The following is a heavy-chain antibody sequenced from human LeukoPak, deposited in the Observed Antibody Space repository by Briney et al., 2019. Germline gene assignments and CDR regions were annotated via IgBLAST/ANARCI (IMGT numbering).Heavy chain of an antibody. CDR1: GFTFSSYG. CDR2: IRYDGSNK. J-gene: IGHJ4*02. V-gene: IGHV3-30*02. D-gene: IGHD2-15*01. Sequence: GGSLRLSCAASGFTFSSYGMHWVRQAPGKGLEWVAFIRYDGSNKYYADSVKGRFTISRDNSKNTLYPQMNSLRAEDTAVYYCAKSRGLGYCSGGSCYLDYWGQGTLVTVSS. CDR3: AKSRGLGYCSGGSCYLDY.